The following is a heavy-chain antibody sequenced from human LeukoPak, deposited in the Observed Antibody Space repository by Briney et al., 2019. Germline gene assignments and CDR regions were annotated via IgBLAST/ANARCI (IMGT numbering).Heavy chain of an antibody. CDR2: INPDGTTK. V-gene: IGHV3-7*01. Sequence: GGSLRLSCAASGFTFSSNWMSWVRQAAGKGLEWVANINPDGTTKLYVGSGTGRFTISRDNARNSLYLEMNSLRDEDTAVYYCARGGSSSGWWFDPWGQGTRVIVSS. D-gene: IGHD6-13*01. J-gene: IGHJ5*02. CDR3: ARGGSSSGWWFDP. CDR1: GFTFSSNW.